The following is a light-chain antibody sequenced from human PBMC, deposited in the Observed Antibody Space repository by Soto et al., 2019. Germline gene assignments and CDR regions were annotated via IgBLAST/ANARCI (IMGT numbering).Light chain of an antibody. V-gene: IGLV2-14*01. Sequence: HSALPQPASVSGSPGQSITISCTGTSSDVGGYNYVSWYQQHPGKAPKLMIYDVSNRPSGVSNRFSGSKSGNTASLTISGLQAEDEADYYCSSYTSSSTLAVFGTGTKVTVL. CDR3: SSYTSSSTLAV. CDR2: DVS. CDR1: SSDVGGYNY. J-gene: IGLJ1*01.